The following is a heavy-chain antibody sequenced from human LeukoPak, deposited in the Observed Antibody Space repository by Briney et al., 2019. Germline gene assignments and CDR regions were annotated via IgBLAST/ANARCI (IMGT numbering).Heavy chain of an antibody. CDR2: IYYSGST. V-gene: IGHV4-39*07. CDR3: ASPSLGFPDTFDI. Sequence: SETLSLTCAVSGVSISGSYYYWGWIRQPPGKGLEWIGNIYYSGSTYYNASLQSRVTISIDTSKNQFSLRLSSVTAADTAVYYCASPSLGFPDTFDIWGQGTMVTVSS. CDR1: GVSISGSYYY. D-gene: IGHD3-10*01. J-gene: IGHJ3*02.